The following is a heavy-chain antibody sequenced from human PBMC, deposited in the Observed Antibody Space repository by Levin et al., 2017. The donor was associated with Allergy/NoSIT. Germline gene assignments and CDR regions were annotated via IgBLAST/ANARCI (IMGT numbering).Heavy chain of an antibody. Sequence: SETLSLTCAVSGGSISYYWSWIRQPPGKGLEWIGYIFYTGTTNYNPSLKNRVTMSIDTSKNHFSLALKSVTAADTAVYFCARHSSPRRWGSSPDDPFDLWGQGTMVIVSS. V-gene: IGHV4-59*08. CDR2: IFYTGTT. D-gene: IGHD7-27*01. CDR3: ARHSSPRRWGSSPDDPFDL. CDR1: GGSISYY. J-gene: IGHJ3*01.